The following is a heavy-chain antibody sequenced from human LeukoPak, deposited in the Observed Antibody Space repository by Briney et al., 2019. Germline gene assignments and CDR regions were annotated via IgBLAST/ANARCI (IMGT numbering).Heavy chain of an antibody. J-gene: IGHJ4*02. CDR1: GYSFSTYW. CDR3: ARRYDTSPIDY. CDR2: IYPDDSNT. D-gene: IGHD2-15*01. V-gene: IGHV5-51*01. Sequence: KVGESLKISCKGSGYSFSTYWIGWVRQMPGKGLEWMGIIYPDDSNTRYSPSFQGQVTISADKSISTAYLQWSSLKASDTAMYYCARRYDTSPIDYWGQGTLVTVSS.